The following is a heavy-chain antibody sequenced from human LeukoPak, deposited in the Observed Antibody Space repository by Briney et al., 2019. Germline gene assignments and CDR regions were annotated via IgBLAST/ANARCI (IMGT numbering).Heavy chain of an antibody. CDR3: AAYSSSWYQTIDY. D-gene: IGHD6-13*01. J-gene: IGHJ4*02. CDR2: ISGSGGST. CDR1: GGSISGTYY. Sequence: PSETLSLTCTVSGGSISGTYYWSWIRQPPGKGLEWVSAISGSGGSTYYADSVKGRFTVSRDNSKNTLYLQMNSLTAEDTAVYYCAAYSSSWYQTIDYWGQGTLVTVSS. V-gene: IGHV3-23*01.